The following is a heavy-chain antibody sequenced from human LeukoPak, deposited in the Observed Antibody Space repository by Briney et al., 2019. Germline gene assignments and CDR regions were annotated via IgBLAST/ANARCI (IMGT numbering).Heavy chain of an antibody. V-gene: IGHV4-39*07. CDR3: ARSHYYDSIPDAFDI. J-gene: IGHJ3*02. Sequence: SETLSLTCTVSGGSISSSSYYWGWIRQPPGRGLEWIGSVYYTGASYYNPSLKSRVTISIDTSKKHFSLKLTSATAADTAVYYCARSHYYDSIPDAFDIWGQGTMVTVSS. D-gene: IGHD3-22*01. CDR2: VYYTGAS. CDR1: GGSISSSSYY.